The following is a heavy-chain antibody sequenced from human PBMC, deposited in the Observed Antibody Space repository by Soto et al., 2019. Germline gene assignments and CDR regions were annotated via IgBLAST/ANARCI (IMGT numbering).Heavy chain of an antibody. CDR1: GGTFSSYA. D-gene: IGHD2-2*01. Sequence: ASVKVSCKASGGTFSSYAISWVRQAPGQRLEWMGGIIPILGIANYAQKFQGRVTITADKSTSTAYMELSSLRSEDTAVYYCARDPGGYCSSTSCYAFDIWGQGTMVTVSS. V-gene: IGHV1-69*10. CDR2: IIPILGIA. J-gene: IGHJ3*02. CDR3: ARDPGGYCSSTSCYAFDI.